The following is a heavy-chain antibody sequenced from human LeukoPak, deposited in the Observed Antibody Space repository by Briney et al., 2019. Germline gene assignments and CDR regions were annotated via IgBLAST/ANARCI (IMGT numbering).Heavy chain of an antibody. CDR1: GFTFSSFA. J-gene: IGHJ4*02. V-gene: IGHV3-23*01. Sequence: QTGGSLRPSCAASGFTFSSFAMSWVRQAPGKGLEWVSAISGSGDSTYYADSVKGRLTLSRDNSKNTLYLQMNSLRDEDTAVYYCAKTGNYGSNFDYWGQGTLVTVSS. CDR3: AKTGNYGSNFDY. D-gene: IGHD3-10*01. CDR2: ISGSGDST.